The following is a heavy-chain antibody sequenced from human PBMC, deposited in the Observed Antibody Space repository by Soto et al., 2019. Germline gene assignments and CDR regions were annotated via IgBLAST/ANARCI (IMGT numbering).Heavy chain of an antibody. V-gene: IGHV3-66*01. D-gene: IGHD1-26*01. CDR3: AREFRTSGSRDAFDI. CDR2: TYSGGTT. Sequence: GGSLRLSCAASGLTFSSYAMSWVRQAPGKGLEWVSVTYSGGTTYYADSVKGRFIISRDNSKNTLDLQMNSLRAEDTAVYYCAREFRTSGSRDAFDIWGQGTMVTVSS. CDR1: GLTFSSYA. J-gene: IGHJ3*02.